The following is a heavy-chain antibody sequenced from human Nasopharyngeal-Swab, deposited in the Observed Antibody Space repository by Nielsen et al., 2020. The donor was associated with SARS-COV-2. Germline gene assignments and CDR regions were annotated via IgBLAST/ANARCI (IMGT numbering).Heavy chain of an antibody. CDR2: MNPNSGNT. J-gene: IGHJ6*03. CDR1: GDTFTSYD. V-gene: IGHV1-8*01. Sequence: AAVKVSCKASGDTFTSYDINWVRQDTGQGREWRGWMNPNSGNTGYAQKFQGRVTMTRNTSISTAYMELSSLRSEDTAVYYCARASKMVRGVIITSYYYSYYMDVWGKGTTVTVSS. D-gene: IGHD3-10*01. CDR3: ARASKMVRGVIITSYYYSYYMDV.